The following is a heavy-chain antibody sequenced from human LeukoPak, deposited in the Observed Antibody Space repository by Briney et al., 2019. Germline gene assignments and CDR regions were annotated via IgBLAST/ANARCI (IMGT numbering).Heavy chain of an antibody. J-gene: IGHJ4*02. CDR3: ARGYSSSWYYFDY. V-gene: IGHV3-21*01. CDR2: ISSSSSYI. D-gene: IGHD6-13*01. CDR1: GYTHLD. Sequence: PGGSLRLSCPISGYTHLDMNWVRQAPGKGLEWVSSISSSSSYIYYADSVKGRFTISRDNAKNSLYLQMNSLRAEDTAVYYCARGYSSSWYYFDYWGQGTLVTVSS.